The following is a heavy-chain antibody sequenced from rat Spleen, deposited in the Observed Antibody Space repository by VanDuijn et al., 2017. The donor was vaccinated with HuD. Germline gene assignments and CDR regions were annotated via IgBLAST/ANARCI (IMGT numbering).Heavy chain of an antibody. CDR3: ARQRGPSWFAY. D-gene: IGHD3-1*01. CDR2: ISPSGVT. V-gene: IGHV5-25*01. Sequence: EVKLVESGGGLVQPGRSLKLSCAASGFTFGNFDMAWVRQAPTKGLEWVSSISPSGVTYYGDSVKGRFTISRDNAKSTLYLQMNSLRSEDTATYYCARQRGPSWFAYWGQGTLVTVSS. CDR1: GFTFGNFD. J-gene: IGHJ3*01.